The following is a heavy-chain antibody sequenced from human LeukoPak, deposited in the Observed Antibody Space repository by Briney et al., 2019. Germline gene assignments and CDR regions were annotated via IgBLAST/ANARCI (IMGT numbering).Heavy chain of an antibody. CDR2: ISYDGSNK. J-gene: IGHJ5*02. Sequence: GGSLRLSCAASGFTFSSYGMHWVRQAPGKGLEWVAVISYDGSNKYYADSVKGRLTISRDNSKNTLYLQMNSLRAGDTAVYYCAKDRDSSSWYQSSGWFDPWGQGTLVTVSS. D-gene: IGHD6-13*01. V-gene: IGHV3-30*18. CDR3: AKDRDSSSWYQSSGWFDP. CDR1: GFTFSSYG.